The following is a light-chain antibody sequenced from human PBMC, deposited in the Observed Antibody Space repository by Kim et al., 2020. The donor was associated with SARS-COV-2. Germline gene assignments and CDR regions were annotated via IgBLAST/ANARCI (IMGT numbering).Light chain of an antibody. Sequence: QAGLTQPPSVSKDLRQTATLTCTGSSSNVGNQGVAWLQQHQGHPPKLLSYRNNNRPSGISERFSASRSGNIASLTITGLQPEDEADYYCLAWDSSLSVFVFGDGTKVTVL. CDR2: RNN. CDR3: LAWDSSLSVFV. J-gene: IGLJ1*01. CDR1: SSNVGNQG. V-gene: IGLV10-54*01.